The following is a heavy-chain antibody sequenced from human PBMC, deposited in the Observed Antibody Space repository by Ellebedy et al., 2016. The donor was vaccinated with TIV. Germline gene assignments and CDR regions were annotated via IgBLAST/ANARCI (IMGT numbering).Heavy chain of an antibody. D-gene: IGHD4-23*01. CDR2: IYYSGST. CDR1: GGSISSGGYY. V-gene: IGHV4-31*03. J-gene: IGHJ4*02. Sequence: MPSETLSLTCTVSGGSISSGGYYWSWIRQHPGKGLEWIGYIYYSGSTYYNPSLKSRVTISVDTSKNQFSLKLSSVTAADTAVYYCARERLGGRHGGNSYYFDYWGQGTLVTVSS. CDR3: ARERLGGRHGGNSYYFDY.